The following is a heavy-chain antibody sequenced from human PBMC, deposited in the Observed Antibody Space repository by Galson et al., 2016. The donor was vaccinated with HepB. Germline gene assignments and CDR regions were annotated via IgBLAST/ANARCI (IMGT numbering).Heavy chain of an antibody. Sequence: SETLSLTCIVSGASIVSPNYYWAWIRQAPRVGLEWIGSTHPSGTYYNPTLESRLTISVDTSKNQFSLKLSSVTAADTAVYYCTRQGGLGPGAVGTSFTDFWGQGTLVTVSS. CDR3: TRQGGLGPGAVGTSFTDF. CDR1: GASIVSPNYY. D-gene: IGHD6-13*01. J-gene: IGHJ4*02. CDR2: THPSGT. V-gene: IGHV4-39*01.